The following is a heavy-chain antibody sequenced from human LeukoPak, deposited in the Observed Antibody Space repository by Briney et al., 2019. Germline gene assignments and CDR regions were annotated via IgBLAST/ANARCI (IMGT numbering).Heavy chain of an antibody. CDR2: IRASGGST. V-gene: IGHV3-23*01. CDR1: GFTFSSFA. CDR3: VKGDNSGYEAIGASDI. D-gene: IGHD5-12*01. J-gene: IGHJ3*02. Sequence: PGGSLRLSCAASGFTFSSFAMIWVRQAPGKGLEWVSAIRASGGSTYNADSVKGRFTISRDNSRNTVSLQMSSLRAEDTAVYYCVKGDNSGYEAIGASDIWGQGTMVTVSS.